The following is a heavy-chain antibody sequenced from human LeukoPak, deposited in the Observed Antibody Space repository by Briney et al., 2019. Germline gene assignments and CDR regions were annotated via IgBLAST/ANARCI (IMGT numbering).Heavy chain of an antibody. J-gene: IGHJ4*02. V-gene: IGHV4-39*01. CDR2: IYYSGGT. CDR3: ASSWARTYFDY. D-gene: IGHD1-26*01. Sequence: SETLSLTCTVSGGSISSSSYYWGWIRQPPGKGLEWIGSIYYSGGTYYNPSLKSRVTISVDTSKNQFSLKLSSVTAADTAVYYCASSWARTYFDYWGQGTLVTVSS. CDR1: GGSISSSSYY.